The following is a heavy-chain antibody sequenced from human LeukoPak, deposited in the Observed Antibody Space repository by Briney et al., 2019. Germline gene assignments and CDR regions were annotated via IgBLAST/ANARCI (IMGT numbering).Heavy chain of an antibody. CDR3: ARCPDFDWLSPTDPGMDV. J-gene: IGHJ6*02. CDR2: ISAYNGNT. Sequence: ASVKVSCKASGYTFTSYGISWVRQAPGQGLEWMGWISAYNGNTNYAQKLQGRVTMTTDTSTSTAYMELRSLRSDDTAVYYCARCPDFDWLSPTDPGMDVWGQGTTVTVSS. CDR1: GYTFTSYG. D-gene: IGHD3-9*01. V-gene: IGHV1-18*01.